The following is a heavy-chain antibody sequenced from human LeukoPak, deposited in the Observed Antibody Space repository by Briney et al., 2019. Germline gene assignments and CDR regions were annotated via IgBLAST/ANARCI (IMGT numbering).Heavy chain of an antibody. CDR1: GFTFSSYS. V-gene: IGHV3-21*01. D-gene: IGHD6-19*01. CDR2: ISSSSSYI. CDR3: ARDYIGSGWVEGLFDY. J-gene: IGHJ4*02. Sequence: GGSLRLSCAASGFTFSSYSMNWVRQAPGKGLEWVSSISSSSSYIYYADSVKGRFTISRDNAKNSLYLQMNSLRAEDTAVYYCARDYIGSGWVEGLFDYWGQGTLVTVSS.